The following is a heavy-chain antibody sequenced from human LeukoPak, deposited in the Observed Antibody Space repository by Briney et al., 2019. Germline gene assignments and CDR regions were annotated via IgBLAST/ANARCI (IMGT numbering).Heavy chain of an antibody. CDR2: ISSSGSTI. J-gene: IGHJ6*03. Sequence: GGSLRLSCAAPGFTFSDYYMSWIRQAPGKGLEWVSYISSSGSTIYYADSVKGRFTISRDNAKNSLYLQMNSLRAEDTAVYYCARYSVVPAAIVAACYYYYMDVWGKGTTVTVSS. V-gene: IGHV3-11*01. CDR1: GFTFSDYY. CDR3: ARYSVVPAAIVAACYYYYMDV. D-gene: IGHD2-2*01.